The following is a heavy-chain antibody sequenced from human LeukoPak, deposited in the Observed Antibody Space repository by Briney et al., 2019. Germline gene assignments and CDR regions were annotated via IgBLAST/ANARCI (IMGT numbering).Heavy chain of an antibody. J-gene: IGHJ3*02. CDR3: AREPFYYDSTLLDAFDI. Sequence: SETLSLTCTVSGGSFSNYYWSWIRQPAGEGLDWIGRIYPSVSTNYNPSLKSRVTISVDKSKNQFSLKPNSVTAADTAVYYCAREPFYYDSTLLDAFDIWGQGTMVTVSS. CDR2: IYPSVST. V-gene: IGHV4-4*07. CDR1: GGSFSNYY. D-gene: IGHD3-9*01.